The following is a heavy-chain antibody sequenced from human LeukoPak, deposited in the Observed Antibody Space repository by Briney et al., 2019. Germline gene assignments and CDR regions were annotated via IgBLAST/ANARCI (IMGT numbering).Heavy chain of an antibody. CDR1: GFTVSSNY. V-gene: IGHV3-23*01. Sequence: PGGSLRLSCAASGFTVSSNYMSWVRQAPGKGLEWVSAISGSGGSTYYADSVKGRFTISRDNSKNTLYLQMNSLRAEDTAVYYCAKEGRRYSYGTNFDYWGQGTLVTVSS. CDR3: AKEGRRYSYGTNFDY. D-gene: IGHD5-18*01. J-gene: IGHJ4*02. CDR2: ISGSGGST.